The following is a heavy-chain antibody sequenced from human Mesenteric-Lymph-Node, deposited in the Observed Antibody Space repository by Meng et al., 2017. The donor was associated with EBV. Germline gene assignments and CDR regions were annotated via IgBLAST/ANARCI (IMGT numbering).Heavy chain of an antibody. CDR1: GYTFTSYD. CDR2: MNPNSGNT. J-gene: IGHJ4*02. Sequence: QVQLVQSGAEVKKPGASVKVSCKASGYTFTSYDINWVRQATGQGLEWMGWMNPNSGNTNYAQKLQGRVTMTTDTSTSTAYMELRSLRSDDTAVYYCARECFRSSGCTFDSWGQGTLVTVSS. D-gene: IGHD6-19*01. CDR3: ARECFRSSGCTFDS. V-gene: IGHV1-8*01.